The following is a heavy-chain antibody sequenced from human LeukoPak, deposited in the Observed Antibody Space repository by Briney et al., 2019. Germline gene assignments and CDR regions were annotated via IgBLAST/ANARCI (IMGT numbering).Heavy chain of an antibody. D-gene: IGHD2-2*01. J-gene: IGHJ4*02. V-gene: IGHV4-34*01. Sequence: SETLSLTCAVYGGSFSGYYWSWIRQPPGKGLEWIGEINHSGSTNYNPSLKSPVTISVDTSKNQFSLKLSSVTAADTAVYYCARAGSSSTSSGFDYWGQGTLVTVSS. CDR3: ARAGSSSTSSGFDY. CDR2: INHSGST. CDR1: GGSFSGYY.